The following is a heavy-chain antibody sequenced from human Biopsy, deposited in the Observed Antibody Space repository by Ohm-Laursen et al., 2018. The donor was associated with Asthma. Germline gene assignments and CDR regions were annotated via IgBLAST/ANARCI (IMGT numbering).Heavy chain of an antibody. V-gene: IGHV3-30*03. CDR1: GFTFSSYG. J-gene: IGHJ4*02. Sequence: SLRLSCTASGFTFSSYGMHWVRQAPGKGLEWVAVISYDGSNKYYADSVKGRFTISRDNSKNTLYLQMNSLRAEDTAVYYCARQSSGPDFWSGYYYFDYWGQGTLVTVSS. CDR2: ISYDGSNK. CDR3: ARQSSGPDFWSGYYYFDY. D-gene: IGHD3-3*01.